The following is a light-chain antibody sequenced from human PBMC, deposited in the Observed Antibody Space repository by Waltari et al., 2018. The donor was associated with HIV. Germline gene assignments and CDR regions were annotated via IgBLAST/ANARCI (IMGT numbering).Light chain of an antibody. CDR3: SSYTNSDTVG. V-gene: IGLV2-14*03. CDR2: DVS. Sequence: QSALTQPASVSGSPGQSITISCTGTTSDVGGYNSVSWYQQHPAKAPKLVILDVSNRPSWVSNRFSGSKSGNTASLTISGLQAEDEAYYYCSSYTNSDTVGFGGGTKVTVL. CDR1: TSDVGGYNS. J-gene: IGLJ2*01.